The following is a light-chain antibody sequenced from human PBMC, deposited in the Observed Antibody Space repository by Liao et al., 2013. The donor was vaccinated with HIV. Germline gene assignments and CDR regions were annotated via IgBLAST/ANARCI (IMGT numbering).Light chain of an antibody. CDR1: NIGIKS. Sequence: SYVLTQQPSVSVAPGQTARITCGGNNIGIKSVHWYQRRPGQAPVLVMYYNSDRPSGIPERFSGSNSGSTATLTISRVEAGDEADYYCQVWDVSSDHVLFGGGTKLTVL. CDR2: YNS. V-gene: IGLV3-21*04. J-gene: IGLJ2*01. CDR3: QVWDVSSDHVL.